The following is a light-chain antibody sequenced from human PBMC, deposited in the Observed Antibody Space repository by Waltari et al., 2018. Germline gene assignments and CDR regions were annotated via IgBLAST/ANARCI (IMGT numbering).Light chain of an antibody. CDR3: SSYASSGTLV. CDR1: RSDVGGYTF. J-gene: IGLJ1*01. Sequence: QSALTQPASVSGSPGQSLTISCTGPRSDVGGYTFAPWYQVHPGKVPKLIIYEVNRRPSGVSNRFSGSKSGNTASLTISGLQAEDEADFYCSSYASSGTLVFGSGTKVTVL. CDR2: EVN. V-gene: IGLV2-14*01.